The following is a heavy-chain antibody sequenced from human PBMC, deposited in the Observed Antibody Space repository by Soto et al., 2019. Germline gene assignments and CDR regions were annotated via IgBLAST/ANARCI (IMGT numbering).Heavy chain of an antibody. CDR3: ARDRYYDSSGYYYYYYGMDV. CDR1: GGTFSSYA. Sequence: GASVKVSCKASGGTFSSYAISWVRQAPGQGLEWMGGIIPIFGTANYAQKFQGRVTITADESTSTAYMELSSLRSEDTAVYYCARDRYYDSSGYYYYYYGMDVWGQGTTVTVSS. J-gene: IGHJ6*02. D-gene: IGHD3-22*01. CDR2: IIPIFGTA. V-gene: IGHV1-69*13.